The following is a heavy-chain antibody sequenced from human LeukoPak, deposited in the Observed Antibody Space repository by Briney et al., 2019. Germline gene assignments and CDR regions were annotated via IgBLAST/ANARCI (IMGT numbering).Heavy chain of an antibody. V-gene: IGHV3-33*01. CDR3: ARVAYSSGWYYFDY. J-gene: IGHJ4*02. CDR2: IWYDGSNK. Sequence: AVIWYDGSNKYYTDSVKGRFTISRDNSKNTLYLQMNSLRAEDTAVYYCARVAYSSGWYYFDYWGQGTLVTVSS. D-gene: IGHD6-19*01.